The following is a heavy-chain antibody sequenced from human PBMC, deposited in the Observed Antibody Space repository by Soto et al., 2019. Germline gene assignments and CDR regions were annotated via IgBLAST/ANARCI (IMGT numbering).Heavy chain of an antibody. CDR2: IKQDGSEK. D-gene: IGHD6-19*01. Sequence: EVQLVESGGGLVQPGGSLRLSCAASGFTFSSYWMSWVRQAPGKGLEWVANIKQDGSEKYYVDSVKGRFTISRDNAKNSLYLQMNSLRAEDTAVYYCARAVAGILSYFDYWGQGTLVTVSS. J-gene: IGHJ4*02. CDR1: GFTFSSYW. CDR3: ARAVAGILSYFDY. V-gene: IGHV3-7*04.